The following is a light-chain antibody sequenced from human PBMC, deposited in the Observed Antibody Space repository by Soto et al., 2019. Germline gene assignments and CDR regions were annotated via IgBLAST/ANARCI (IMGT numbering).Light chain of an antibody. Sequence: DIQMTQSPSSLSASIGDSVIITCRASQDIGTYLNWYQHKPGKAPKHLIYAASSLQTGVPSRFTGSGSGTEFTLTIESLQPEDFATYYCQQSYTTPRINFGQGTRLEIK. CDR3: QQSYTTPRIN. CDR1: QDIGTY. J-gene: IGKJ5*01. CDR2: AAS. V-gene: IGKV1-39*01.